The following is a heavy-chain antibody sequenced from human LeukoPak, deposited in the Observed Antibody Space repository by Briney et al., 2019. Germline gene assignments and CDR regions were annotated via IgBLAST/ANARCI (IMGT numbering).Heavy chain of an antibody. CDR3: ARQKLGQFYFTF. Sequence: GGTLRLSCAASGFTFSSYGMHWVRQAPGKGRKWVAGISYDGSNKYYADSVKGRFPISRDNSKNSLYLQMNSLRVDDTAVYYCARQKLGQFYFTFWGQGTLVTVSS. V-gene: IGHV3-30*03. D-gene: IGHD7-27*01. J-gene: IGHJ4*02. CDR2: ISYDGSNK. CDR1: GFTFSSYG.